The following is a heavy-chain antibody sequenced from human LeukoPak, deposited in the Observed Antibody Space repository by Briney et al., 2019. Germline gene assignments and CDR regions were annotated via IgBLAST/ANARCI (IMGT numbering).Heavy chain of an antibody. J-gene: IGHJ4*02. CDR1: GFTVSSNY. CDR2: IYSDGSI. D-gene: IGHD6-19*01. V-gene: IGHV3-53*01. CDR3: ASSGWYGKFDY. Sequence: QPGGSLRLSCAASGFTVSSNYMSWVRQAPGKGLEWVSVIYSDGSIYYADSVKGRFTISRDNSKNTLFLQMNSLRADDTAVYYCASSGWYGKFDYWGQGILVTVSS.